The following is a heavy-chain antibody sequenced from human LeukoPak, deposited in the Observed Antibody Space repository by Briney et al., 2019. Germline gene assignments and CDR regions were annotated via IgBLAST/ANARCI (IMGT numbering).Heavy chain of an antibody. CDR1: GFTFSSYS. V-gene: IGHV3-21*01. CDR2: ISSSSSYI. J-gene: IGHJ5*02. D-gene: IGHD6-6*01. Sequence: AGGSLRLSCAASGFTFSSYSMNWVRQAPGKGLEWVSSISSSSSYIYYADSVKGRFTISRDDAKNSLYLQMNSLRAEDTAVYYCAGGEEQLVRAGDWFDPWGQGTLVTVSS. CDR3: AGGEEQLVRAGDWFDP.